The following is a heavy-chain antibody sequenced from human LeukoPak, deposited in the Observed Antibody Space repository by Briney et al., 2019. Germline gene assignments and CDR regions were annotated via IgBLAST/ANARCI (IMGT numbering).Heavy chain of an antibody. CDR2: IWYDGRNK. J-gene: IGHJ4*02. V-gene: IGHV3-33*06. CDR1: GFTFSSYD. CDR3: AKGRSERWLQVGYYFDY. D-gene: IGHD5-24*01. Sequence: GGSLRLSCVASGFTFSSYDMRWVRQTPGKGLKWVSLIWYDGRNKYYEDSVKGRFTISRDNSKNRLYLEMNSLRAEDTAVYYCAKGRSERWLQVGYYFDYWGQGTLVTVSS.